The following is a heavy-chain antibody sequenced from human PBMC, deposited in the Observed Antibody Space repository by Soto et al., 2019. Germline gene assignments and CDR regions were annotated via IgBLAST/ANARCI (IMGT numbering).Heavy chain of an antibody. CDR1: GSTFSSYA. D-gene: IGHD5-18*01. J-gene: IGHJ4*02. V-gene: IGHV1-69*06. Sequence: SVKVSCKASGSTFSSYAISWVRQAPGQGLEWMGGIIPIFGTANYAQKFQGRVTITADKSTSTAYMELSSLRSEDTAVYYCAGLRGYSYGGLGYWGQGTLVTVSS. CDR2: IIPIFGTA. CDR3: AGLRGYSYGGLGY.